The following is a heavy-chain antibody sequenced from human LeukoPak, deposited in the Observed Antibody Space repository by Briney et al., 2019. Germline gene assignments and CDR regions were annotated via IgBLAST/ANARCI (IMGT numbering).Heavy chain of an antibody. Sequence: SETLSLTCAVYGGSFSGYYLSWIRQPPGKGLEWVGEINHSGSTNYNPSLKSRVTISVDTSKNQFSLNLSSVTAADTAVYYCARGHSPPYYDFWSGYYCWFDHWGQGTLVTVSS. CDR1: GGSFSGYY. CDR3: ARGHSPPYYDFWSGYYCWFDH. V-gene: IGHV4-34*01. CDR2: INHSGST. J-gene: IGHJ5*02. D-gene: IGHD3-3*01.